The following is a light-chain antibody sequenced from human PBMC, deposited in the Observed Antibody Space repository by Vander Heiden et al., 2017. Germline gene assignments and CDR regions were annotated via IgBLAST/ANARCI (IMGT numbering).Light chain of an antibody. CDR3: QQYERWPLT. V-gene: IGKV3-15*01. J-gene: IGKJ4*01. CDR2: GES. Sequence: EIVMTQSPVTLSVSPGEGASLSCWASQSVSSQLAWYQQKPGQAPRLLIYGESTRATGVPARFSGSGSGTHFTLTIASLQSEDFAVYYCQQYERWPLTFGGGTKVEIK. CDR1: QSVSSQ.